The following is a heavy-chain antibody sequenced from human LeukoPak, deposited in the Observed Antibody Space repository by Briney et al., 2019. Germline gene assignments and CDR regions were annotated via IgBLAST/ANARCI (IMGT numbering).Heavy chain of an antibody. V-gene: IGHV4-34*01. D-gene: IGHD6-13*01. J-gene: IGHJ4*02. CDR2: INHSGST. Sequence: PSETLSLTCAVYGGSFSGYYWSWIRQPPGKGLEWIGEINHSGSTNYNPSLKSRVTISVDTSKNQFSLKLSSVTAADTAVYYCATPGIRDQYDFDRWGQGTLVIVSS. CDR1: GGSFSGYY. CDR3: ATPGIRDQYDFDR.